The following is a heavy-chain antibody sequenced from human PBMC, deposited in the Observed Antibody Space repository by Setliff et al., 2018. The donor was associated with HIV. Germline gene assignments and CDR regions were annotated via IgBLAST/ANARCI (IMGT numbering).Heavy chain of an antibody. CDR2: IFYSGTT. V-gene: IGHV4-39*07. Sequence: ASETLSLTCTVSGGSISSSNYYWGWIRQPPGKTLEWIGTIFYSGTTSYNPSLRGRVTISTDTSRNQFSLNLTSVTAADTAFYYCASATSLVARPQMSGVLAYWGQGALVTVSS. CDR3: ASATSLVARPQMSGVLAY. CDR1: GGSISSSNYY. D-gene: IGHD2-15*01. J-gene: IGHJ4*02.